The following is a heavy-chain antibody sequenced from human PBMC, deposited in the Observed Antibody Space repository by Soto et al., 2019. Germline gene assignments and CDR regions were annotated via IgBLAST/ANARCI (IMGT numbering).Heavy chain of an antibody. CDR3: ARVPWSDLAGRSVDY. CDR1: GYTFTSYG. J-gene: IGHJ4*02. Sequence: QVQLVQSGAEVKKPGASVKVSCKASGYTFTSYGISWVRQAPGQGLEWRGWISAYNGNTNYAQKPQDRVTMTTATSTSTAYMELRSLRPDDTAVYDCARVPWSDLAGRSVDYWGQGTLVTVSS. D-gene: IGHD3-3*01. CDR2: ISAYNGNT. V-gene: IGHV1-18*01.